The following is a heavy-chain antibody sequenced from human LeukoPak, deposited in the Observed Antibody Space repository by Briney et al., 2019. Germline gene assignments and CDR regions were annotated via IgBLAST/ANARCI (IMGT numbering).Heavy chain of an antibody. V-gene: IGHV4-59*01. CDR2: IYYSGST. D-gene: IGHD2-15*01. J-gene: IGHJ3*02. CDR3: ARVGCSGGSCYSDAFDI. Sequence: SETLSLTCTVAGGSISSYYWSWIRQPPGKGLEWIGYIYYSGSTNYNPSLKSRVTISVDTSKNQFSLKLSSVTAADTAVYYCARVGCSGGSCYSDAFDIWGQGTMVTVSS. CDR1: GGSISSYY.